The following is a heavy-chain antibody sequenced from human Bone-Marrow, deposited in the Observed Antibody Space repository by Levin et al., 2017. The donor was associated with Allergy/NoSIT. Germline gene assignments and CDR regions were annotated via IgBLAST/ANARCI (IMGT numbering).Heavy chain of an antibody. J-gene: IGHJ6*02. V-gene: IGHV1-24*01. Sequence: ASVKVSCKVSGYNLTELSINWVRQAPAKGLEWMGGFDPEDGEIIYAQKFQGRVTMTEDTSTDTAYMEVDSLRSEDTAVYFCATPTTVTTADYDSYYYGMDVWGQGTTVIVSS. CDR1: GYNLTELS. CDR3: ATPTTVTTADYDSYYYGMDV. D-gene: IGHD4-17*01. CDR2: FDPEDGEI.